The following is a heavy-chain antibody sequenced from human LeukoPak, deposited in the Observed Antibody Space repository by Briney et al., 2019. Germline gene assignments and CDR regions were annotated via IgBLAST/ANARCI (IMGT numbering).Heavy chain of an antibody. CDR2: ISGSGGST. CDR1: GFTFSSYA. J-gene: IGHJ5*02. V-gene: IGHV3-23*01. Sequence: PGGSLRLSCAASGFTFSSYAMSWDRQAPGKGLEWVSAISGSGGSTYYADSVKGRFTISRDNSKNTLYLQMNSLRAEDTAVYYCAKDALVGVRLWSSNWLDPWGQGTLVTVSS. CDR3: AKDALVGVRLWSSNWLDP. D-gene: IGHD2-8*02.